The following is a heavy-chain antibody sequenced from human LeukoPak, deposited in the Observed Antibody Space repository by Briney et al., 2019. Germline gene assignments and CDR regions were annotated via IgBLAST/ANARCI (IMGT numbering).Heavy chain of an antibody. V-gene: IGHV1-46*01. D-gene: IGHD3-10*01. CDR3: ARVHPNERGLLWFGDHGYWFDP. Sequence: ASVKVSCKASGYTFTSYYMHWVRQAPGQGLEWMGIINPSGGSTSYAQKFQGRVTMTRDMPTSTVYMELSSLRSEDTAVYYCARVHPNERGLLWFGDHGYWFDPWGQGTLVTVSS. CDR1: GYTFTSYY. J-gene: IGHJ5*02. CDR2: INPSGGST.